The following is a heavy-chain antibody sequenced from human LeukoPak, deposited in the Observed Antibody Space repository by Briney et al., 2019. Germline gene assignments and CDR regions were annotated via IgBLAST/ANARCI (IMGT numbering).Heavy chain of an antibody. CDR2: VNSDGSGT. CDR3: VCLGLGGLSLD. Sequence: GSLSLSCAASGFTFSRYSMHWVCQAPGKGLVWVSHVNSDGSGTDYADSVKGRFTISRDNAKNTLYLQMNSLRVEDTAVYYCVCLGLGGLSLDWGQGTLVTVSS. D-gene: IGHD3-16*01. J-gene: IGHJ4*02. CDR1: GFTFSRYS. V-gene: IGHV3-74*01.